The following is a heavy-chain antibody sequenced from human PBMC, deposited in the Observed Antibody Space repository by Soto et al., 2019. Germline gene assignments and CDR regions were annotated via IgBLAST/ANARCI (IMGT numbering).Heavy chain of an antibody. J-gene: IGHJ5*02. Sequence: SETLSLTCTVSGGSISSGDYYWSWIRQPPGKGLEWIGYIYYSGSTYYNPSLKSRVTISVDTSKNQFSLKLSSVTVADTAVYYCARGHTVVTRVWFDPWGQGTLVTVSS. CDR1: GGSISSGDYY. CDR2: IYYSGST. D-gene: IGHD2-15*01. CDR3: ARGHTVVTRVWFDP. V-gene: IGHV4-30-4*01.